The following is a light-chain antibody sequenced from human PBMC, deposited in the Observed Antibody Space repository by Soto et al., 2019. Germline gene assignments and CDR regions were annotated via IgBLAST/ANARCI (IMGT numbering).Light chain of an antibody. Sequence: IVLPQSPCTLALSPGERATLSCRASQSVSSSYSAWYQQTPRPAPRLLIYGASRRATGIPDRFSGSASGTDFPLTISRLEHEDFAVYYCQQYGSSPTTFGQGTKVDI. V-gene: IGKV3-20*01. CDR3: QQYGSSPTT. J-gene: IGKJ1*01. CDR2: GAS. CDR1: QSVSSSY.